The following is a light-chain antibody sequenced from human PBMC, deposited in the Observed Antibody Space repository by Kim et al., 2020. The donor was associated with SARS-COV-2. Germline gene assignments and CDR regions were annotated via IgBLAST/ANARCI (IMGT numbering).Light chain of an antibody. Sequence: SPGDRGTPSGRASQSVRSTFFAWYQQKPGQAPRLLIYGASSRATGIPDRFRGSGSGTDFALTISRLEPEDFAVYYCQQYDSSPWTFGQGTKVDIK. V-gene: IGKV3-20*01. CDR3: QQYDSSPWT. J-gene: IGKJ1*01. CDR2: GAS. CDR1: QSVRSTF.